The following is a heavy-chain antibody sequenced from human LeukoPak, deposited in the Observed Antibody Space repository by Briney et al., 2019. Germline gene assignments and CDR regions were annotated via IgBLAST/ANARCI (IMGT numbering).Heavy chain of an antibody. CDR3: ARGRRIVTRENAFDI. V-gene: IGHV4-59*01. Sequence: PSETLSLTCTVSGGSISSYYWSWIRQPPGKGLEWIGYIYYSGSTNYNPSLKSRATISVDTSKNQFSLKLSSVTAADTAVYYCARGRRIVTRENAFDIWGQGTMVTVSS. D-gene: IGHD2-15*01. CDR2: IYYSGST. J-gene: IGHJ3*02. CDR1: GGSISSYY.